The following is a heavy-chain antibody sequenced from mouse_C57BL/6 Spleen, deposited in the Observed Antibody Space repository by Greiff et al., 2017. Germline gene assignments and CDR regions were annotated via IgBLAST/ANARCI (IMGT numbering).Heavy chain of an antibody. V-gene: IGHV1-50*01. D-gene: IGHD1-1*01. J-gene: IGHJ2*01. CDR2: IDPSDSYT. CDR1: GYTFTSYW. Sequence: QVQLKQPGAELVKPGASVKLSCKASGYTFTSYWMQWVKQRPGQGLEWIGEIDPSDSYTNYNQKFKGKATLTVDTSSSTAYMQLSSLTSEDSAVYYCARLYLSSDYWGQGTTLTVSS. CDR3: ARLYLSSDY.